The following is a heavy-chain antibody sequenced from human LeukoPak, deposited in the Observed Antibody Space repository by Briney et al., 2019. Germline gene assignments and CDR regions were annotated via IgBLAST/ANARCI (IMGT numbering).Heavy chain of an antibody. CDR3: AREGRNGYNGGYLDY. CDR1: GYTFTGYY. Sequence: ASVKVSCKASGYTFTGYYMHWVRQAPGQGLDWMGWINPNSGGTKYAQNFQGRVTLTTDTSINTAYMELSSLRSDDTAVYYCAREGRNGYNGGYLDYWGQGTLVTVSS. D-gene: IGHD5-24*01. CDR2: INPNSGGT. J-gene: IGHJ4*02. V-gene: IGHV1-2*02.